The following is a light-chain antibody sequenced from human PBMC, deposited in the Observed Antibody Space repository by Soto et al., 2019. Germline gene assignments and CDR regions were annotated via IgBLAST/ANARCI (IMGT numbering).Light chain of an antibody. V-gene: IGKV2-28*01. CDR1: QSLLHSNGYNY. CDR2: LGS. CDR3: MQALQTPDT. J-gene: IGKJ2*01. Sequence: DIVMTQSPLSLPVTPGEPASISCRSSQSLLHSNGYNYLDWYLQKPGQSPQLLIYLGSNRASGVPDRFSGSGSGTDFTLKIGRVEAEDVGVYYCMQALQTPDTFGQGTKLEIK.